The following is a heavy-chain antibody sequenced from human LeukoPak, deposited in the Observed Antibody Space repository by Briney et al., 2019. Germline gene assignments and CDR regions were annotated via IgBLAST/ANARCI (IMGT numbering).Heavy chain of an antibody. Sequence: PGGSLRLSCEVSGLIFRSYWMSWVRQAPGKGLEWVANINQEGSEKYFEDSVKGRFTISRDNSKNTLYLQMNSLRAEDTAVYYCTKDPNGDYVGAFDPWGQGTLVTVSS. CDR2: INQEGSEK. D-gene: IGHD4-17*01. CDR3: TKDPNGDYVGAFDP. CDR1: GLIFRSYW. V-gene: IGHV3-7*03. J-gene: IGHJ5*02.